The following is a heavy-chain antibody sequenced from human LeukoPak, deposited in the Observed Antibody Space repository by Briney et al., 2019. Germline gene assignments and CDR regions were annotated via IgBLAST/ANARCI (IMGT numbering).Heavy chain of an antibody. CDR1: GGSISSSSYY. V-gene: IGHV4-39*01. CDR2: IYYSGST. CDR3: ASTLIAARLFDI. D-gene: IGHD6-6*01. J-gene: IGHJ3*02. Sequence: PSETLSLTCTVSGGSISSSSYYWGWIRQPPGKGLEWIGSIYYSGSTYYNPSLKSRVTTSVDTSKNQFSLKLSSVTAADTAVYYCASTLIAARLFDIWGQGTMVTVSS.